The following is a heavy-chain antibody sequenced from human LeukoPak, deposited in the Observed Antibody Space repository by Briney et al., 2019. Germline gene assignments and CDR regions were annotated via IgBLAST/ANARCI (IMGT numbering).Heavy chain of an antibody. V-gene: IGHV3-43*01. Sequence: GGSLRLSCAASGFMFDDYTMHWVRQAPGKGLEWVSLINWDGGSTYYAGSVKGRFTISRDNSKNSLYLQMNSLRTEDTALYYCAKGGVDSPMNFYHWGQGTLVTVSS. CDR3: AKGGVDSPMNFYH. J-gene: IGHJ4*02. D-gene: IGHD5-18*01. CDR2: INWDGGST. CDR1: GFMFDDYT.